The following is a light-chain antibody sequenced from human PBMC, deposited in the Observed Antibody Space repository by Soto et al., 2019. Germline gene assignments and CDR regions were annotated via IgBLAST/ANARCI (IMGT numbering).Light chain of an antibody. CDR2: KAS. CDR3: QQYNGYWT. Sequence: DIQMTQSPSTLSASVGDKVTITCRASQSISDLLAWYQQKPGKAPKLLIYKASNLKSGVPSRFSGRGSGTEYNITISSLQPDDFASYYCQQYNGYWTFGQGTKVEI. CDR1: QSISDL. V-gene: IGKV1-5*03. J-gene: IGKJ1*01.